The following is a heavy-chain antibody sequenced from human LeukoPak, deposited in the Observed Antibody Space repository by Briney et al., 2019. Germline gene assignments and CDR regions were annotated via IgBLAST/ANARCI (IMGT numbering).Heavy chain of an antibody. Sequence: GGSLRLSCAASGFTFSSYAMHWVRPAPGKGLGWVAVISYDGSNKYYPDSVKGRFTISRDNSKNTLYLQMNSLRPEDTAVYYCARAPGTWLDYYFDYWGQGTLVTVSS. CDR2: ISYDGSNK. CDR3: ARAPGTWLDYYFDY. V-gene: IGHV3-30-3*01. D-gene: IGHD6-19*01. CDR1: GFTFSSYA. J-gene: IGHJ4*02.